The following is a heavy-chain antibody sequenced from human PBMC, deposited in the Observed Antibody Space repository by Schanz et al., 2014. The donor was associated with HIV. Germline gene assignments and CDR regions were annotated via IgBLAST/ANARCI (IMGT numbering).Heavy chain of an antibody. CDR1: GFTFTNHA. CDR3: AKVAIHSSGWLPFDY. CDR2: IYSAGTT. D-gene: IGHD6-19*01. Sequence: EVHLLESGGGLAQPGGSLTLSCAASGFTFTNHALSWVRQAPGKGLEWVSIIYSAGTTYYTDSVKGRFTISRDNSKNTLYLQMNSLGAEDTAVYYCAKVAIHSSGWLPFDYWGQGTLVTVSS. V-gene: IGHV3-23*03. J-gene: IGHJ4*02.